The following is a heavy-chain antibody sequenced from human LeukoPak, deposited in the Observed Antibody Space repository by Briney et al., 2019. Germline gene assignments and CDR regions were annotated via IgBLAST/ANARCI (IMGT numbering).Heavy chain of an antibody. V-gene: IGHV4-30-4*01. CDR2: IYYSGST. Sequence: SETLSLTCTVSGGSISSGDYYWSWIRQPPGKGLEWIGYIYYSGSTYSNPSLKSRVTISVDTSKNQFSLKLSSVTAADTSVYYCARVFDSSGYYPRYYFDYWGQGTLVTVSS. CDR1: GGSISSGDYY. J-gene: IGHJ4*02. D-gene: IGHD3-22*01. CDR3: ARVFDSSGYYPRYYFDY.